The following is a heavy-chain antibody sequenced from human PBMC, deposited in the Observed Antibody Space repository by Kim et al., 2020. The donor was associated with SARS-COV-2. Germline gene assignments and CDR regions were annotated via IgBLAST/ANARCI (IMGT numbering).Heavy chain of an antibody. CDR3: VKDSTAGSLQRGHSSPLVQLEWEW. Sequence: GGSLRLSCSASGFTFSSYAMHWVRQAPGKGLEYVSAISSNGGSTYYADSVKGRFTISRDDSKNTLYLQMSSLRAEDTAVYYCVKDSTAGSLQRGHSSPLVQLEWEWWGQGTLVTVSS. CDR1: GFTFSSYA. J-gene: IGHJ4*02. V-gene: IGHV3-64D*06. CDR2: ISSNGGST. D-gene: IGHD1-1*01.